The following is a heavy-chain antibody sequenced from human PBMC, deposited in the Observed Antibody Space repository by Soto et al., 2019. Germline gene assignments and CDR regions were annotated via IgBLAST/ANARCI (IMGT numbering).Heavy chain of an antibody. CDR2: ISGSGGST. V-gene: IGHV3-23*01. CDR3: AKLILLKKLERRGWSGLEDDY. CDR1: GFTFSSYA. Sequence: PVGSVRLSCAASGFTFSSYAMSWVRQAPGKGLEWVSAISGSGGSTYYADSVKGRFTISRDNSKNTLYLQMNSLRAEDTAVYYCAKLILLKKLERRGWSGLEDDYWGQGTLVTVSS. J-gene: IGHJ4*02. D-gene: IGHD1-1*01.